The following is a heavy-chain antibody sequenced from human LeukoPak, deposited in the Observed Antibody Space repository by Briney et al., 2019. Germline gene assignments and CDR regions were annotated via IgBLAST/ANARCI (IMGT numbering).Heavy chain of an antibody. Sequence: GGSLTLSCLVSAFIFIHVGRNWVRQAPGKGLEWISHISSSSSSIYYADSVRGRFTISRDNAKNSLYLQMNRLRDDDTAVYYFTSSAVASTVYWGQGTLVTVSS. J-gene: IGHJ4*02. V-gene: IGHV3-48*02. CDR1: AFIFIHVG. CDR3: TSSAVASTVY. D-gene: IGHD6-19*01. CDR2: ISSSSSSI.